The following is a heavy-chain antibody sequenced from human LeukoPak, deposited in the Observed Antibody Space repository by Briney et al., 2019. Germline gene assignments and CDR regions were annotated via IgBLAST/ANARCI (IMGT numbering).Heavy chain of an antibody. J-gene: IGHJ4*02. V-gene: IGHV1-8*03. CDR1: GYTFTSYD. D-gene: IGHD2/OR15-2a*01. CDR3: ARDPPCDSTTHFDY. Sequence: ASVKVSCKASGYTFTSYDINWVRQATGQGLEWMGWMNPNSGNTGYAQKFQGRVTITRNTSISTAYMELSSLRSEDTAVYYCARDPPCDSTTHFDYWGQGTLVTVSS. CDR2: MNPNSGNT.